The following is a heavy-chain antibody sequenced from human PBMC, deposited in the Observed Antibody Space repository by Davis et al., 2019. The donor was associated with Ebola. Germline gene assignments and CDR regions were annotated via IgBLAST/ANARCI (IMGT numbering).Heavy chain of an antibody. Sequence: ASVKVSCKASGYTFTSYYMHWVRQAPGPGLEWMGIINPSGGSTSYAQKFQGRVTMTRDTSTSTVYMELSSLRSEDTAVYYCARDGQQWLVKGWFDPWGQGTLVTVSS. D-gene: IGHD6-19*01. J-gene: IGHJ5*02. CDR1: GYTFTSYY. CDR2: INPSGGST. V-gene: IGHV1-46*01. CDR3: ARDGQQWLVKGWFDP.